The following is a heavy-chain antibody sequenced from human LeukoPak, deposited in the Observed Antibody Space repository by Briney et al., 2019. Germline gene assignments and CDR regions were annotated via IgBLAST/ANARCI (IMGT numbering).Heavy chain of an antibody. D-gene: IGHD3-9*01. Sequence: GGSLRLSCVASGITFSTYSMNWVRQAPGKGLEWVSYISSFSGTINYADSVKGRFTISRDNAKNSLYLQMNSLRAEDTAVYYCARSYYDISDYYYYYYMDVWGKGTTVTISS. CDR3: ARSYYDISDYYYYYYMDV. J-gene: IGHJ6*03. CDR1: GITFSTYS. V-gene: IGHV3-48*04. CDR2: ISSFSGTI.